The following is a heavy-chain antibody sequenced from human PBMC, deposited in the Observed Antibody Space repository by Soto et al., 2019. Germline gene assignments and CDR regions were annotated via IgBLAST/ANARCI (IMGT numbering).Heavy chain of an antibody. D-gene: IGHD4-17*01. CDR2: IYTSGST. CDR1: GSSISSYY. J-gene: IGHJ3*02. CDR3: ASLGTTVTTRRNLNAFDI. V-gene: IGHV4-4*07. Sequence: PSETLSLTCTVSGSSISSYYWSWIRQPAGKGLEWIGRIYTSGSTNYNPSLKSRVTMSVDTSKNQFSLKLSSVTAADTAVYYCASLGTTVTTRRNLNAFDIWGQGTMVTVSS.